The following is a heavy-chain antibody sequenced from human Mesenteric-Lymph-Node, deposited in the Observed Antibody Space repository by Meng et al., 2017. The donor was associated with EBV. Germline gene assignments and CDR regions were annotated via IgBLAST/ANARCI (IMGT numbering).Heavy chain of an antibody. Sequence: QVQVLQGGLGLVKPPETLSRTCSVYGGSLRGYYWSWIRQPPGKGLEWIGEITHSGSTNYNPSLKSRVTISVDTSKNQFSLKLKSVTATDTAVYYCARGADRGANLGYWGQGTLVTVSS. CDR1: GGSLRGYY. V-gene: IGHV4-34*02. CDR3: ARGADRGANLGY. D-gene: IGHD3-10*01. J-gene: IGHJ4*02. CDR2: ITHSGST.